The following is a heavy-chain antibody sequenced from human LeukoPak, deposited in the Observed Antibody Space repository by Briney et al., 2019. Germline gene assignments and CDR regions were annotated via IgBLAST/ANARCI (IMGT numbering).Heavy chain of an antibody. J-gene: IGHJ4*02. CDR1: SCSISSYY. D-gene: IGHD3-10*01. V-gene: IGHV4-59*01. Sequence: SETLSLTCTGSSCSISSYYWSWIRQPPGKGLVWIGYIYYSGSTNYNPSLKSRVTISVDTSKNQFSLKLSSVTAADTAVYYCARGRGFGEFGGQGTLVTVSS. CDR2: IYYSGST. CDR3: ARGRGFGEF.